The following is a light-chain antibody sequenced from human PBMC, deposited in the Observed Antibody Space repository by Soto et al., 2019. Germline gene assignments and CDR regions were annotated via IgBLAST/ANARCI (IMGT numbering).Light chain of an antibody. J-gene: IGLJ1*01. V-gene: IGLV2-14*03. Sequence: QSALTQPASVSGSPGESITISCTGTSSDVGGYNSVSWYQHHPGKAPQPMIYDVTKRPSGVSNRFSGSKSGNTASLTISGLQAEDEADYYCSSYTAGSTLFVFGTGTKLTVL. CDR3: SSYTAGSTLFV. CDR1: SSDVGGYNS. CDR2: DVT.